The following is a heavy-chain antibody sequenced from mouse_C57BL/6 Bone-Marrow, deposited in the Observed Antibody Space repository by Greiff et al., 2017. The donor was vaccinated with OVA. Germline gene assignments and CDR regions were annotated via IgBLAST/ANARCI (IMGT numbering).Heavy chain of an antibody. D-gene: IGHD2-4*01. CDR2: IRNKANGYTT. Sequence: DVMLVESGGGLVQPGGSLSLSCAASGFTFTDYYMSWVRQPPGKALEWLGFIRNKANGYTTEYSASVKGRFTISRDKSQSILYLQMNALRAEDSATYYCARASYDYAWYFDGWGTGTTVTVSS. CDR1: GFTFTDYY. J-gene: IGHJ1*03. CDR3: ARASYDYAWYFDG. V-gene: IGHV7-3*01.